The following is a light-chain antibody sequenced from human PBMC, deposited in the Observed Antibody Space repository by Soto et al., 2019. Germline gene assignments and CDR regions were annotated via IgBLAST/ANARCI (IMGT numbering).Light chain of an antibody. CDR1: SGDVGGYNY. Sequence: QSALTQPASVSGSPGQSITISCTGTSGDVGGYNYVCWYQQRPGKAPKLMIYEVSNRPSGVSRRFSGYKSGNTASLTISGLQTEDEADYYCSSYTGGSTLYVFGTGTKVTVL. CDR3: SSYTGGSTLYV. CDR2: EVS. V-gene: IGLV2-14*01. J-gene: IGLJ1*01.